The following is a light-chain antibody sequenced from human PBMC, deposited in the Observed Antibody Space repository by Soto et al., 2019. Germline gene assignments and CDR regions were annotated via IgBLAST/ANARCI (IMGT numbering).Light chain of an antibody. CDR3: ASWDDSLSGVV. V-gene: IGLV1-47*01. CDR2: RND. CDR1: SSNIGNNH. Sequence: QSVLTQPPSASETPGQRVTISCSGSSSNIGNNHVYWYQQLPGAAPKLLIYRNDQRPSGVPDRFSGSKSGTSASLAISGLRSEDEADYYCASWDDSLSGVVFGGGTQLTVL. J-gene: IGLJ2*01.